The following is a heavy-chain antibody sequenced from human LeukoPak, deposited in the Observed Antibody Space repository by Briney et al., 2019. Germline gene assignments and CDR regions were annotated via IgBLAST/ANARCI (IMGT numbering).Heavy chain of an antibody. V-gene: IGHV3-23*01. J-gene: IGHJ4*02. D-gene: IGHD6-19*01. CDR1: GFTFSNYA. CDR2: ISGTGGAT. CDR3: AKGAYSSGWYEFFNY. Sequence: GSLRLSCAASGFTFSNYAMTWVRQAPGKGLEWVSAISGTGGATYFADSVQGRFTLSRDNSKNTMSMQMNSLRAEDTAVYYCAKGAYSSGWYEFFNYWGQGTLVTVSS.